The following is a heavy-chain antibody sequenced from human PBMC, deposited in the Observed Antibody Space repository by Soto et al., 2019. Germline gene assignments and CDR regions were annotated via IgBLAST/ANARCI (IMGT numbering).Heavy chain of an antibody. CDR2: ISYDGSDK. D-gene: IGHD6-13*01. J-gene: IGHJ6*02. CDR1: GFTFSSYG. Sequence: VGSLRLSCAASGFTFSSYGMHWVRQAPGKGLEWVTIISYDGSDKYYADSVRGRFTISRDNSKNTLYLQVSSLRAEDTAVYYCDKDYSSNYYGMDVWGQGTTVTVSS. V-gene: IGHV3-30*18. CDR3: DKDYSSNYYGMDV.